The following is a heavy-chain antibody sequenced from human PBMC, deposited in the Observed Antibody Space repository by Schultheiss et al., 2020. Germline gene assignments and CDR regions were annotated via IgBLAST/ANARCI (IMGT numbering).Heavy chain of an antibody. D-gene: IGHD1-26*01. CDR2: INPYSGGT. V-gene: IGHV1-2*02. CDR1: GYIFTGYY. Sequence: ASVKVSSKASGYIFTGYYIHWVRQAPGQGPVWMGWINPYSGGTNYAQKFQGRVTMTRDTSISTAYMELSSLRTDDTAVYYCANFGRVKVGSQVPDCWGQGALVTVSS. CDR3: ANFGRVKVGSQVPDC. J-gene: IGHJ4*02.